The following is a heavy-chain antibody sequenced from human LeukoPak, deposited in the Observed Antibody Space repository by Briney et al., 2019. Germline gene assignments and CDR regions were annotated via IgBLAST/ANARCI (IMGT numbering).Heavy chain of an antibody. J-gene: IGHJ4*02. Sequence: GRSLRLSCAATGFTFSNYAIHWGRQAPGKGLEWVAFISDDGSRQHYADSVKGRFTISRDNSKNTLNLQTNSLRAEDTAVYYCVKDRTGTYTLDYWGQGTLVTVSS. CDR3: VKDRTGTYTLDY. CDR1: GFTFSNYA. V-gene: IGHV3-30-3*01. D-gene: IGHD3-10*01. CDR2: ISDDGSRQ.